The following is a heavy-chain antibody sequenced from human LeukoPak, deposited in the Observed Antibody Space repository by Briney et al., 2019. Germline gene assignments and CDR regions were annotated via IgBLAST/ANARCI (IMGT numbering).Heavy chain of an antibody. D-gene: IGHD6-13*01. CDR3: ARGPDSSNWYEPVDY. V-gene: IGHV3-66*01. Sequence: GGSLRLSCAASGFTVSINYMGWVRQAPGKGLEWVSVIYSGGSTYHADSVKGRFTISRDNSKNTVYLQMNSLRAEDTAVYYCARGPDSSNWYEPVDYWGQGTLVTVSS. CDR1: GFTVSINY. J-gene: IGHJ4*02. CDR2: IYSGGST.